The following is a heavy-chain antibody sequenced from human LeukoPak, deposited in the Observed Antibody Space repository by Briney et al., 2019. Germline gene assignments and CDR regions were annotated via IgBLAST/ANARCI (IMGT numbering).Heavy chain of an antibody. CDR1: GFTFSSYA. CDR2: ISGSGGST. J-gene: IGHJ5*02. V-gene: IGHV3-23*01. Sequence: GGSLRLPCAASGFTFSSYAMSWVRQAPGKGLEWVSAISGSGGSTYYADSVKGRFTISRDNSKNTLYLQMNSLRAEDTAVYYCAKDIIRIAGSWYNWFDPWGQGTLVTVSS. D-gene: IGHD6-13*01. CDR3: AKDIIRIAGSWYNWFDP.